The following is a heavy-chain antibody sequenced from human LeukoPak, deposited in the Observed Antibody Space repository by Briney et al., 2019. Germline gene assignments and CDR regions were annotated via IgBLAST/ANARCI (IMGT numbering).Heavy chain of an antibody. V-gene: IGHV3-23*01. CDR2: ISGSGGST. CDR3: ARDSLYGYVWGSYRQLDY. Sequence: GGSLRLSCAASGFTFSSYAMSWVRQAPGKGLEWVSAISGSGGSTYYADSVKGRFTISRDNSKNTLYLQMNSLRAEDTAVYYCARDSLYGYVWGSYRQLDYWGQGTLVTVSS. J-gene: IGHJ4*02. D-gene: IGHD3-16*02. CDR1: GFTFSSYA.